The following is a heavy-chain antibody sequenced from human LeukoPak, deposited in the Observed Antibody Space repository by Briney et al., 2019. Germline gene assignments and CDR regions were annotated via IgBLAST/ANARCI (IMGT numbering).Heavy chain of an antibody. CDR3: AKALNTGYDSSGYFDY. CDR2: ISGSGGST. CDR1: GFTFSSYP. J-gene: IGHJ4*02. Sequence: GGSLRLSCAASGFTFSSYPMSWVRQAPGKGLEWVSAISGSGGSTYYADSVKGRFTISRDNSKNTLYLQMNSLRAEDTAVYYCAKALNTGYDSSGYFDYWGQGTLVTVSS. D-gene: IGHD3-22*01. V-gene: IGHV3-23*01.